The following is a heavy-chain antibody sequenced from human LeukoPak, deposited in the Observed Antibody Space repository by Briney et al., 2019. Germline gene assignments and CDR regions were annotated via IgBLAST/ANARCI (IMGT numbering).Heavy chain of an antibody. Sequence: PGGSLRLSCGTSGFTFSNYGMHWVRQAPGKGLEWVAVIWHDGSNKCYADSVKGRFTVSRDNSKNILYLQMNNLRAEDTAVYYCANNFDYWGQGTLVTVSS. J-gene: IGHJ4*02. CDR3: ANNFDY. CDR1: GFTFSNYG. CDR2: IWHDGSNK. V-gene: IGHV3-33*06. D-gene: IGHD5-24*01.